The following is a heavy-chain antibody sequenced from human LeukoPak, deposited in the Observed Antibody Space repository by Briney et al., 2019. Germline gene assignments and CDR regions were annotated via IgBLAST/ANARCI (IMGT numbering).Heavy chain of an antibody. Sequence: ASVKVSCKASGYTFTGYYMHWVRQAPGQGLEWMGWINPNSGGTNYAQKFQGWVTMTRDTSISTAYMELSRLRSDDTAVYYCARDRGIARVLRGSYYFDYWGQGTLVTVSS. CDR3: ARDRGIARVLRGSYYFDY. D-gene: IGHD3-10*01. CDR2: INPNSGGT. CDR1: GYTFTGYY. J-gene: IGHJ4*02. V-gene: IGHV1-2*04.